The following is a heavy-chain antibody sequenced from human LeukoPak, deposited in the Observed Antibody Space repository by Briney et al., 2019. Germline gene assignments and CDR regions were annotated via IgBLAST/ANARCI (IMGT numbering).Heavy chain of an antibody. Sequence: SQTLSLTCTVSGGSISSGSYYWSWIRQPAGKGLEWIGRIYTSGSTNYNPSLKSRVTISVDTSKNQFSLKLSSVTAADTAVYYCARRDTYYYDSSGYFAFDIWGQGTMVTVSS. CDR3: ARRDTYYYDSSGYFAFDI. D-gene: IGHD3-22*01. CDR2: IYTSGST. V-gene: IGHV4-61*02. CDR1: GGSISSGSYY. J-gene: IGHJ3*02.